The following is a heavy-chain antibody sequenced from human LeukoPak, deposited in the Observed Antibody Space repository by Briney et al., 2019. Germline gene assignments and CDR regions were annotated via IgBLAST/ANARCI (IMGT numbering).Heavy chain of an antibody. CDR1: GFTFDDYA. CDR2: INWVGDTS. J-gene: IGHJ4*02. Sequence: GGSLRLSCAASGFTFDDYAMHWVRQAPGKGLQWISSINWVGDTSSYADSVKGRFTVSRDNTKGSLYLQMHSLRSEDIALYYCAKDRQYGDYGGGDFFDSWGQGTLVTVSS. CDR3: AKDRQYGDYGGGDFFDS. V-gene: IGHV3-43D*03. D-gene: IGHD4-17*01.